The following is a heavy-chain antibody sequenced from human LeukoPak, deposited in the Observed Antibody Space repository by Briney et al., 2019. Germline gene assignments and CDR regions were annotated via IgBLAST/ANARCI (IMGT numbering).Heavy chain of an antibody. CDR3: AKAPAPYYYYYGMDV. CDR2: ISDNGVTR. CDR1: GFTFSTYA. Sequence: GGSLRLSCAVSGFTFSTYAMTWVRQAPGKGLEWVSSISDNGVTRYYADSVKGRFTISRDNSDNTVYLQMNSLRAEDTAIYYCAKAPAPYYYYYGMDVWGQGTAVTVSS. V-gene: IGHV3-23*01. J-gene: IGHJ6*02.